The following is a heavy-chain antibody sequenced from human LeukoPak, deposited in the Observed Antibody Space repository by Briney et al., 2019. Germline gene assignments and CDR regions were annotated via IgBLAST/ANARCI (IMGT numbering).Heavy chain of an antibody. D-gene: IGHD2-2*01. Sequence: AGSLRLSCAASGFTFDDYGMSWVRHAPGQGLEWVSGINWNGGSTGYADSVKGRFTISTDNAKNSLYLQMNSLRAEDTALYYCARRGYCSNTTCYDYYYYYMDVGGKGTTVTVS. CDR3: ARRGYCSNTTCYDYYYYYMDV. V-gene: IGHV3-20*04. J-gene: IGHJ6*03. CDR2: INWNGGST. CDR1: GFTFDDYG.